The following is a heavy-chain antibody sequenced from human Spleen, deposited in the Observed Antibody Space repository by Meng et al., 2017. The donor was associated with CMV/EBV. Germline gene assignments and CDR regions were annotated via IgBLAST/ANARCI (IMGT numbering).Heavy chain of an antibody. CDR2: ISYDGTSK. CDR3: ARALIVVGAVDDAFDL. CDR1: GFTFSSYT. D-gene: IGHD1-26*01. J-gene: IGHJ3*01. Sequence: GFTFSSYTMNWGRQAPGKGLEWVALISYDGTSKYYADSVKGQFTISRDSSKNTLYLQMNSLRAEDTAVYYCARALIVVGAVDDAFDLWGQGTMVTVSS. V-gene: IGHV3-30-3*01.